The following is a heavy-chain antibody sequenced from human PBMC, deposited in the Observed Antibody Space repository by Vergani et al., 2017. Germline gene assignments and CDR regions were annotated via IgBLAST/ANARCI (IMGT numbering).Heavy chain of an antibody. V-gene: IGHV1-69*12. Sequence: QVQLVQSGAEVKKPGSSVKVSCKASGGTFSSYAISWVRQAPGQGHEWMGGIIPIFGTANYAQKFQGRVTITADESTSTAYMELSSLRSEDTAVYYCVREEENYGFGTPRGAFDIWGQGTMVTVSS. CDR1: GGTFSSYA. D-gene: IGHD3-10*01. CDR3: VREEENYGFGTPRGAFDI. J-gene: IGHJ3*02. CDR2: IIPIFGTA.